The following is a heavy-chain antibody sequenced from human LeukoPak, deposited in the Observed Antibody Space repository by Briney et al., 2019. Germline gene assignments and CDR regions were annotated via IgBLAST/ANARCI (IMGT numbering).Heavy chain of an antibody. V-gene: IGHV3-23*01. J-gene: IGHJ5*02. D-gene: IGHD6-6*01. CDR2: VSGSGGST. CDR3: AKDPYSSSPNNWFDP. Sequence: GGSLRLSCAASGFIFSSYAMSWVRQAPGKGLEWVSAVSGSGGSTYYADSVKGRFTISKDNSKNTLYLQMNSLRAEDTAVYYCAKDPYSSSPNNWFDPWGQGTLVTVSS. CDR1: GFIFSSYA.